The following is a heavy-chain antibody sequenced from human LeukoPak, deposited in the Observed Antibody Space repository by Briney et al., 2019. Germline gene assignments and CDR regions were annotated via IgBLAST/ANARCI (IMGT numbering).Heavy chain of an antibody. Sequence: SETLSLTCAVSGGSISSNSYYWGWIRQPPGKGLEWIGSIYYSGSTYYNPSLKSRVTVSVDTSKNQFSLKLSSVTAAGTAVYYCARTRYYYNSRSYGAPYYFDYWGQGTLVTVSS. CDR2: IYYSGST. CDR3: ARTRYYYNSRSYGAPYYFDY. V-gene: IGHV4-39*01. D-gene: IGHD3-10*01. CDR1: GGSISSNSYY. J-gene: IGHJ4*02.